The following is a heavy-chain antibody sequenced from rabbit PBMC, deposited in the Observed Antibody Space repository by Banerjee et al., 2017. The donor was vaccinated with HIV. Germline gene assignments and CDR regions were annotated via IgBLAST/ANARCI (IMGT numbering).Heavy chain of an antibody. CDR1: GFSFSSSYW. J-gene: IGHJ4*01. CDR3: ARDLAGVIGWNFNL. Sequence: QEQLEESGGGLVQPEGSLTLTCTASGFSFSSSYWICWVRQAPGKGLEWIASIYVDGSGSTYYARWAKGRFTISKASSTTVTLQMTSLTAADTATYFCARDLAGVIGWNFNLWGPGTLVTVS. CDR2: IYVDGSGST. D-gene: IGHD4-1*01. V-gene: IGHV1S45*01.